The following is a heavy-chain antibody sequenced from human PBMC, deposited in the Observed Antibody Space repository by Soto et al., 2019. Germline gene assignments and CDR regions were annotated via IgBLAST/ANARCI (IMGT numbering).Heavy chain of an antibody. V-gene: IGHV4-59*01. CDR3: ARLTGTSVLDGFDI. J-gene: IGHJ3*02. CDR1: GGSISTYY. CDR2: SSYTGNP. D-gene: IGHD1-7*01. Sequence: SETLSLTCIVSGGSISTYYCSWVRQTPGRGLEWFGYSSYTGNPNYNPSLKSPVTKSVDTSKDHTSLKLRSVTTADTAVYFCARLTGTSVLDGFDIWGQGTMVTVSS.